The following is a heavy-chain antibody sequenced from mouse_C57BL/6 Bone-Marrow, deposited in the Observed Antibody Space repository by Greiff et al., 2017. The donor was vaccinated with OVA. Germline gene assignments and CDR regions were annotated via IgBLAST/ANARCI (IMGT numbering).Heavy chain of an antibody. CDR2: IHPNSGST. V-gene: IGHV1-64*01. J-gene: IGHJ2*01. D-gene: IGHD1-1*01. CDR3: ARFYYSVVGY. CDR1: GYTFTSYW. Sequence: QVQLQQSGAELVKPGASVKLSCKASGYTFTSYWMHWVKQRPGQGLEWIGMIHPNSGSTNYNEKFKSKATLTVDKSSSTAYMQLSSLTSEDSAVYYCARFYYSVVGYWGQGTTLTVSS.